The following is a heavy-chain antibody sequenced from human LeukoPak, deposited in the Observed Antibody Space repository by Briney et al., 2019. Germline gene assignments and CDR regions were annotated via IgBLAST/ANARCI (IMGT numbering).Heavy chain of an antibody. CDR2: IYSGGGT. Sequence: EGSLRLSCAASGFTVSNTYMSWVRQAPGKGLEWVSLIYSGGGTYSADSVKGRFTISRDISKNTLYLQMNSLRAEDTAVYYCARDLGAYYDSSGYSYWGQGTLVTVSS. CDR3: ARDLGAYYDSSGYSY. D-gene: IGHD3-22*01. CDR1: GFTVSNTY. V-gene: IGHV3-53*01. J-gene: IGHJ4*02.